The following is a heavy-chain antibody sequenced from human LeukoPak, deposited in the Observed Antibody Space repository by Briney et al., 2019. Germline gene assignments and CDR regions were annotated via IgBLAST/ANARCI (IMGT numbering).Heavy chain of an antibody. J-gene: IGHJ6*02. CDR3: ARGPRAHSSGWYPQTDYYYYGMDV. CDR2: IIPIFGTA. Sequence: ASVKVSCKASGGTFSSYAISWVRQAPGQGLEWMGGIIPIFGTANYAQKFQGRVTITTDESTSTAYMELSSLRSEDTAVYYCARGPRAHSSGWYPQTDYYYYGMDVWGQGTTVTVSS. D-gene: IGHD6-19*01. CDR1: GGTFSSYA. V-gene: IGHV1-69*05.